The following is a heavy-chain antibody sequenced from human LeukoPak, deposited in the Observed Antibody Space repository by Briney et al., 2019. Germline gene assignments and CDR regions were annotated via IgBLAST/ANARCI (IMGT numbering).Heavy chain of an antibody. Sequence: GGSLRLSCAASGFTFSSYDMHWVRQATGKGPEWVSAIGTAGDTYYPGSVKGRFTISRENAKNSLYLQMNSLRAGDTAVYYCARGGYSYAPGGYGMDVWGQGTTVTVSS. CDR2: IGTAGDT. V-gene: IGHV3-13*04. CDR1: GFTFSSYD. D-gene: IGHD5-18*01. CDR3: ARGGYSYAPGGYGMDV. J-gene: IGHJ6*02.